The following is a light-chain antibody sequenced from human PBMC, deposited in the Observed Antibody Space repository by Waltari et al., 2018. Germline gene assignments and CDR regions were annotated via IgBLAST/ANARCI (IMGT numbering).Light chain of an antibody. CDR2: DAS. CDR3: QQRTNWPLT. Sequence: EVVLKQSPATLSLSPGERATLSCRASQSVSYYLAWYQQKPGQAPRLLIYDASNRATGIPARFSGSGSGTDFTLTISSLEPEDFAVYYCQQRTNWPLTFGGGTKVEI. CDR1: QSVSYY. J-gene: IGKJ4*01. V-gene: IGKV3-11*01.